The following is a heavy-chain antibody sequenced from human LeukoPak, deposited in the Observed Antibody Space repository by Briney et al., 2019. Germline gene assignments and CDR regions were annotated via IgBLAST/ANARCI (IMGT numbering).Heavy chain of an antibody. D-gene: IGHD6-13*01. CDR3: ARDPGIAAAGTVGYFDS. CDR1: GFSFSSYG. V-gene: IGHV3-7*01. Sequence: GGSLRLSCVASGFSFSSYGMSWVPQTPGKGLEGVANINQEGSARYYVGSVTGRFTISRANPMNSLYLQRNSWRAEDTAFYYFARDPGIAAAGTVGYFDSWGQGILVTVSS. J-gene: IGHJ4*02. CDR2: INQEGSAR.